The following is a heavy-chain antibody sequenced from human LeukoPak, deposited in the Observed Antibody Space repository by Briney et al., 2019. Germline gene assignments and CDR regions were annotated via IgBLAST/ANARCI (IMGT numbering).Heavy chain of an antibody. D-gene: IGHD2-15*01. Sequence: PGGSLRLSCAASGFTFSSYEMNWVRQAPGKGLEWVSYISSSGSTIYYADSVKGPFTMSRDNAKNSLYLQMNSLRAEDTAVYYCARWVYCSGGSCYRPGRDYWGQGTLVTVSS. J-gene: IGHJ4*02. CDR1: GFTFSSYE. V-gene: IGHV3-48*03. CDR3: ARWVYCSGGSCYRPGRDY. CDR2: ISSSGSTI.